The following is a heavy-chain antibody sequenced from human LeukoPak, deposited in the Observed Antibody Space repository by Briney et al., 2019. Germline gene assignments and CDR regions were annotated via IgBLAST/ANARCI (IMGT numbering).Heavy chain of an antibody. J-gene: IGHJ6*02. CDR2: FDPEDGES. Sequence: GASVKVSCKASGGTFSNYAITWVRQAPGKGLEWMGGFDPEDGESIYAQKFQGRVTMTEDTSTDTAYMELSSLRSEDTAVYYCATVIQAVAGVYYYYGMDVWGQGTTVTVSS. D-gene: IGHD6-19*01. CDR1: GGTFSNYA. V-gene: IGHV1-24*01. CDR3: ATVIQAVAGVYYYYGMDV.